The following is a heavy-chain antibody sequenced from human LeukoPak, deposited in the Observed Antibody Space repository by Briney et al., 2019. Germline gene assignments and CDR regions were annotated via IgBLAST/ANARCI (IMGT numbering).Heavy chain of an antibody. CDR2: INHSGST. D-gene: IGHD5-18*01. CDR3: ARGWRGYSYGPHFDY. J-gene: IGHJ4*02. Sequence: PSETLSLTCAVYGGSFSGYYWSWIRQPPGKGLEWIGEINHSGSTNYNPSLKSRVTMSVDTSKNQFSLKLSSVTAADTAVYYCARGWRGYSYGPHFDYWGQGTLVTVSS. CDR1: GGSFSGYY. V-gene: IGHV4-34*01.